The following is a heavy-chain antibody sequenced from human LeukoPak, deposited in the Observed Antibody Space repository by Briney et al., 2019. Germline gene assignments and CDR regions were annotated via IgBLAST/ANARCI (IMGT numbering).Heavy chain of an antibody. J-gene: IGHJ4*01. CDR2: IYPGDSDT. V-gene: IGHV5-51*01. CDR3: ARLHYDFWSGYLDTGDYYFDY. D-gene: IGHD3-3*01. Sequence: GESLKISCKGSGYSFTSYWIGWVRQMPGKGLEWMGIIYPGDSDTRYSPSFQGQVTISADKSISTAYLQWSSLKASDTAMYYCARLHYDFWSGYLDTGDYYFDYWGHGTLVTVSS. CDR1: GYSFTSYW.